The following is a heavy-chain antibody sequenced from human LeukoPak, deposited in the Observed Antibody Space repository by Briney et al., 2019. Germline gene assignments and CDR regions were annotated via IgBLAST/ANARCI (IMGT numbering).Heavy chain of an antibody. CDR1: GFTFDDYA. J-gene: IGHJ4*02. Sequence: GGSLRLSCAASGFTFDDYAMHWVRQAPGKGLEWVSGISWNSGSIGYADSVKGRFTISRDNAKNSLYLQMNSLGAEDTALYYCAKAVGEYQLLLPFDYWGQGTLVTVSS. CDR2: ISWNSGSI. CDR3: AKAVGEYQLLLPFDY. V-gene: IGHV3-9*01. D-gene: IGHD2-2*01.